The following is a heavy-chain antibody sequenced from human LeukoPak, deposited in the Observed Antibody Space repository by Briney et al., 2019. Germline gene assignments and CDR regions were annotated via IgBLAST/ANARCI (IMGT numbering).Heavy chain of an antibody. V-gene: IGHV3-30-3*01. Sequence: GGSLRLSCAASGFTFSSYAMHWVRQAPGKGLEWVAVISYDGSNKYYADSVKGRFTISRDNSKNTLYLQMNSLRAEDTAVYYCARSSSGWPNAPFDYWGQGTLVTVSS. J-gene: IGHJ4*02. CDR3: ARSSSGWPNAPFDY. CDR2: ISYDGSNK. CDR1: GFTFSSYA. D-gene: IGHD6-19*01.